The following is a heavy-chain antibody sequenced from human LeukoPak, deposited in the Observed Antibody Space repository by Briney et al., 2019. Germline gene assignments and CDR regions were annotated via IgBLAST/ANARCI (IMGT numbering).Heavy chain of an antibody. CDR1: GFTFSSYS. V-gene: IGHV3-21*01. D-gene: IGHD2/OR15-2a*01. CDR3: ARDRLLTVNWFDP. J-gene: IGHJ5*02. CDR2: ISSSSSYI. Sequence: GGSLRPSCAASGFTFSSYSMNWVRQAPGKGLEWVSSISSSSSYIYYADSVKGRFTISRDNAKNSLYLQMNSLRAEDTAVYYCARDRLLTVNWFDPWGQGALVTVSS.